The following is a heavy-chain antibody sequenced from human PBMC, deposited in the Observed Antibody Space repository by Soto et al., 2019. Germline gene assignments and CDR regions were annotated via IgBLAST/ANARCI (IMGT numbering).Heavy chain of an antibody. Sequence: QVQLVESGGGVVQPGRSLRLSCAASGFTFSSYGMHWVRQAPVKGLEWVAVISYDGSNKYYADSVKGRFTISRDNSKNTLYLHMYRLRAEDTDVYYCAKESRTGVDAFDIWGQGTMVTVSS. CDR3: AKESRTGVDAFDI. CDR2: ISYDGSNK. V-gene: IGHV3-30*18. J-gene: IGHJ3*02. CDR1: GFTFSSYG. D-gene: IGHD6-13*01.